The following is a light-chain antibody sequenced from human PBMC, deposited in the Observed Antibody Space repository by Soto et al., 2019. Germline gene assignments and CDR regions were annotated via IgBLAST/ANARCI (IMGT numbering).Light chain of an antibody. CDR1: QSISSY. V-gene: IGKV1-39*01. CDR3: QQSYSTLPIT. CDR2: AAS. Sequence: DIQMTQYPSSLSASVGDRVTITCRASQSISSYLNWYQQKPGKAPKLLIYAASSLQSGVPSRFSGSGSGTDFTLTISSLQPEDFATYYCQQSYSTLPITFGQGTLLEIK. J-gene: IGKJ5*01.